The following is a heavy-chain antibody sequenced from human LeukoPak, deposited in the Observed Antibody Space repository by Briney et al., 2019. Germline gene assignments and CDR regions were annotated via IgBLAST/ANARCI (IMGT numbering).Heavy chain of an antibody. J-gene: IGHJ4*02. CDR3: VGHYFDH. CDR2: INPKSGGT. Sequence: GASVKVSCKASGYIFTDYYMHWVRQAPGQGLEWMGWINPKSGGTNYAQKFQGRVTMTRDTSIYTAYMEVSRLTSDDTAVYYCVGHYFDHWGQGTLVTVSS. CDR1: GYIFTDYY. V-gene: IGHV1-2*02.